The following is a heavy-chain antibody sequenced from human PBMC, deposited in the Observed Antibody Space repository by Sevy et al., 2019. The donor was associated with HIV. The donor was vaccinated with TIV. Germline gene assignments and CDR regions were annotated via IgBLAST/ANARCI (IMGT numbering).Heavy chain of an antibody. V-gene: IGHV3-43*01. CDR2: ISWDGGST. CDR1: GFTFDDYT. J-gene: IGHJ6*02. Sequence: GESLKISCAASGFTFDDYTMHWVRQAPGKGLEWVSLISWDGGSTYYADSVKGRFTISRDNSKNSLYLQMNSLRTEDTALYYCAKDIKDIAAAGIRYYGMDVWGQGTTVTVSS. CDR3: AKDIKDIAAAGIRYYGMDV. D-gene: IGHD6-13*01.